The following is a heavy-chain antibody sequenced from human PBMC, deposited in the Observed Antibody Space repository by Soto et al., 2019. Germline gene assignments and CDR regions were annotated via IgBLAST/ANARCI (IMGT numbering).Heavy chain of an antibody. Sequence: SETLSLTCTVSGGSISSGGYYWSWIRQHPGKGLEWIGYIYYSGSTYYNPSLKSRVTISVDTSKNQFSLKLSSVTAADTAVYYCARAYWGVYSGYDAYFDYWGQGTLVTVSS. CDR2: IYYSGST. V-gene: IGHV4-31*03. CDR3: ARAYWGVYSGYDAYFDY. CDR1: GGSISSGGYY. J-gene: IGHJ4*02. D-gene: IGHD5-12*01.